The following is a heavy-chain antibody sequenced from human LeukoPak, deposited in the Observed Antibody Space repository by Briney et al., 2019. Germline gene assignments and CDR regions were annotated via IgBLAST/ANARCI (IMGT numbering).Heavy chain of an antibody. CDR2: INPNSDGT. J-gene: IGHJ4*02. CDR3: ARDRDSSWFFEY. Sequence: GASVKVSCKASRYIFTSYYIHWVRHAPGQRVEWMVWINPNSDGTKYAQTFQGRVTTTPDTSISTAYMELSRLRSDETAVYYCARDRDSSWFFEYWGQGALVTVSS. CDR1: RYIFTSYY. V-gene: IGHV1-2*02. D-gene: IGHD6-13*01.